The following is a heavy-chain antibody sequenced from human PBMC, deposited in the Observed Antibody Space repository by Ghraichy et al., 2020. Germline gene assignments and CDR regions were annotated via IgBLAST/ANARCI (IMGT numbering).Heavy chain of an antibody. CDR2: ISYDGSNK. J-gene: IGHJ5*02. CDR3: AKEYGRRGSYPGWFDP. V-gene: IGHV3-30*18. D-gene: IGHD1-26*01. Sequence: GESLNISCAASGFTFSSYGMHWVRQAPGKGLEWVAVISYDGSNKYYADSVKGRFTISRDNSKNTLYLQMNSLRAEDTAVYYCAKEYGRRGSYPGWFDPWGQGTLVTVSS. CDR1: GFTFSSYG.